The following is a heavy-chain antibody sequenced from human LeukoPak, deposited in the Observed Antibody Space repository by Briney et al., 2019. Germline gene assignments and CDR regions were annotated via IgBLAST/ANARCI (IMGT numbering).Heavy chain of an antibody. D-gene: IGHD1-7*01. Sequence: KSSETLSLTCTVSGDSVSSSSYYWDWIRQPPGKGLEWIGSISSDGNTHYNTFLKSRVTISVDTSKNQFSLKLSSVTAADTAVYYCGNYPSSSQYYFDYWGQGTLVTVSS. V-gene: IGHV4-39*01. CDR3: GNYPSSSQYYFDY. J-gene: IGHJ4*02. CDR2: ISSDGNT. CDR1: GDSVSSSSYY.